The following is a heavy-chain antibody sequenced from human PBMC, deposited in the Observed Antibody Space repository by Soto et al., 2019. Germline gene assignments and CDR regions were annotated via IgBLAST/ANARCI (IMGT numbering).Heavy chain of an antibody. V-gene: IGHV3-23*01. D-gene: IGHD1-7*01. CDR2: ISGSGGST. CDR3: AKDRTFAPRAFDI. Sequence: GGSLRLSCAASGFTVSSNYMSWVRQAPGKGLEWVSAISGSGGSTYYADSVKGRFTISRDNSKNTLYLQMNSLRAEDTAVYYCAKDRTFAPRAFDIWGQGTMVTVSS. CDR1: GFTVSSNY. J-gene: IGHJ3*02.